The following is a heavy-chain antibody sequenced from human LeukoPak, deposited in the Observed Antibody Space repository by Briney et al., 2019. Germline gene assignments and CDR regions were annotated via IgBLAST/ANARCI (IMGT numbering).Heavy chain of an antibody. CDR3: ARESHYYDSSGDFQH. V-gene: IGHV1-18*01. CDR2: ISAYNGNT. Sequence: ASVKISCKASGYTFTSYGISWVRQAPGQGLEWMGWISAYNGNTNYAQKLQGRVNMTTDTSTSTAYMELRSLRSDDTAVYYCARESHYYDSSGDFQHWGQGTLVTVSS. D-gene: IGHD3-22*01. CDR1: GYTFTSYG. J-gene: IGHJ1*01.